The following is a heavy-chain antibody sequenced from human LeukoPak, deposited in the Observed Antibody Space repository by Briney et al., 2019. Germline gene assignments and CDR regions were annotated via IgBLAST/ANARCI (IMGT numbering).Heavy chain of an antibody. Sequence: GGSLRLSCEVSGLTFSNVWMHWVRQTPGQGLVWVCRINTAGSTVYADPVKGRFTISRDNSKNTLYLQMNSLRAEDTAVYYCAKDQPTTVVTHSYVDWGQGTLVTVSS. J-gene: IGHJ4*02. V-gene: IGHV3-74*01. CDR2: INTAGST. D-gene: IGHD4-23*01. CDR1: GLTFSNVW. CDR3: AKDQPTTVVTHSYVD.